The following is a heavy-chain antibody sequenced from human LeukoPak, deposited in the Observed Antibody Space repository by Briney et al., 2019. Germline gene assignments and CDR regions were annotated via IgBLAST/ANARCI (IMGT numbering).Heavy chain of an antibody. CDR1: GGTFSSYT. D-gene: IGHD3-3*01. V-gene: IGHV1-69*04. CDR3: ARDHRAYYDFWSGDYYFDY. CDR2: IIPILGIA. Sequence: SVKVSCKASGGTFSSYTISWVRQAPGQGLEWMGRIIPILGIANYAQKFQGRVTITADKSTSTAYMELSSLRSEDTAVYYCARDHRAYYDFWSGDYYFDYWGQGTLVTVSS. J-gene: IGHJ4*02.